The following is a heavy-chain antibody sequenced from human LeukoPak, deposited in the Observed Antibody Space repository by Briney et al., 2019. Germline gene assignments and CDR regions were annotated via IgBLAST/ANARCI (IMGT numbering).Heavy chain of an antibody. J-gene: IGHJ4*02. Sequence: GGSLRLSCAASGFTFSSYAMSWVRQAPGKGLEWVSAISGSGGSTYYADSVKGRFTISRDNSKNTLYLQTNSLRAEDTAVYYCAKGGRWLQEQLDYWGQGTLVTVSS. CDR3: AKGGRWLQEQLDY. CDR2: ISGSGGST. D-gene: IGHD5-24*01. CDR1: GFTFSSYA. V-gene: IGHV3-23*01.